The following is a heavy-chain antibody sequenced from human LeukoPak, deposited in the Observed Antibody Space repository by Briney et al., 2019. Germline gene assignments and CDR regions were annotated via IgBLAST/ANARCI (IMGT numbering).Heavy chain of an antibody. CDR2: IIPIFGTA. CDR1: GGTFSSYA. Sequence: ASVKVSCKASGGTFSSYAISWVRQAPGQGLEWMGGIIPIFGTANYAQKFQGRVTITTDEFTSTAYMELSSLRSEDTAVYYCARGVRTRIPDGYDKSPPQPWGQGTLVTVSS. CDR3: ARGVRTRIPDGYDKSPPQP. J-gene: IGHJ5*02. V-gene: IGHV1-69*05. D-gene: IGHD5-12*01.